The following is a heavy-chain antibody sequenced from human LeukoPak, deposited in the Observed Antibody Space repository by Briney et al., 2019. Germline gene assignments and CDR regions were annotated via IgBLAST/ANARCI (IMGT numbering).Heavy chain of an antibody. J-gene: IGHJ4*02. Sequence: SETLSLTCSVSGGSISPYYWSWIRQPPGKGLEWIGYIYYSGTTNYNPSLQSRVTISVATSKNQFSLKLSSVTAADTALYYCARGGDRRGFDYWGQGTLVTVSS. V-gene: IGHV4-59*01. CDR3: ARGGDRRGFDY. D-gene: IGHD1-14*01. CDR1: GGSISPYY. CDR2: IYYSGTT.